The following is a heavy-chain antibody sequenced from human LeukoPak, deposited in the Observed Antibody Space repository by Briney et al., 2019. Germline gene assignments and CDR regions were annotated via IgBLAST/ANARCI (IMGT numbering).Heavy chain of an antibody. CDR2: ITATGDTA. Sequence: GGSLRLSCVASGFTFTKCAMSWIRQAPGKGLEWVAIITATGDTAYYADSVKGRFTISRDNSRNTVYMQMDSLRAEDTAIYYCAGDRNSDWYSPLDDWGQGSQVIVSP. D-gene: IGHD6-19*01. J-gene: IGHJ4*02. CDR3: AGDRNSDWYSPLDD. CDR1: GFTFTKCA. V-gene: IGHV3-23*01.